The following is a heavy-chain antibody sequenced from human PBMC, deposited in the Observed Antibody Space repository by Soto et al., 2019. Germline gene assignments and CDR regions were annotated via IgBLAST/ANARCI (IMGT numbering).Heavy chain of an antibody. Sequence: QVQLVESGGGVVQPGRSLRLSCAAAGIPFSRFGMHWVRQAPGKGLEWAAGISHDGTKKYYGDSVKGRFTISKDNSKNTLFLQMDSLRAEDTAVYYCAKDFVTSPLPWGQGTLVTVSS. J-gene: IGHJ5*02. CDR1: GIPFSRFG. CDR3: AKDFVTSPLP. D-gene: IGHD2-21*01. CDR2: ISHDGTKK. V-gene: IGHV3-30*18.